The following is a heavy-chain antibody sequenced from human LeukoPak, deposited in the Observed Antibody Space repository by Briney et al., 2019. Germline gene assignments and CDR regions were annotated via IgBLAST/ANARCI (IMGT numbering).Heavy chain of an antibody. J-gene: IGHJ6*02. V-gene: IGHV3-33*01. CDR1: GFTFSSYG. CDR2: IWYDGSNK. D-gene: IGHD3-10*01. Sequence: PGGSLRLSCAASGFTFSSYGMHWVRQAPGKRLGWVAVIWYDGSNKYYADSVKGRFTISRDNSKNTLYLQMNSLRAEDTAVYYCARDYYGSGSYYTAYGMDVWGQGTTVTVSS. CDR3: ARDYYGSGSYYTAYGMDV.